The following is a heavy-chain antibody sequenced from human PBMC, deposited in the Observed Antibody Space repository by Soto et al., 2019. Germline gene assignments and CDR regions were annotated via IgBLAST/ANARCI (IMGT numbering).Heavy chain of an antibody. V-gene: IGHV4-30-2*01. CDR3: XXXXXP. J-gene: IGHJ5*02. Sequence: QLQLQESGSGLVKPSQTLSLTCAVSGGSISSGGYSWSWIRQPPGKGLEWIGYIYHSGSTYYNPSLKSRVTISVDRSKNQFSLKLSSVXXXXXXXXXXXXXXXPXGQGTLVTVSS. CDR2: IYHSGST. CDR1: GGSISSGGYS.